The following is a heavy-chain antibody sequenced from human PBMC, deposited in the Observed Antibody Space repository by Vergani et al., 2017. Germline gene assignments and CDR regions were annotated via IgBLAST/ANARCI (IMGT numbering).Heavy chain of an antibody. CDR1: GGSISSYY. D-gene: IGHD6-19*01. CDR3: ARVGIAVADVTPSDSYYYYMDV. Sequence: QVQLQESGPGLVKPSETLSLTCTVSGGSISSYYWSWIRQPAGKGLEWIGRIYTSGSTNYNPSIKSRVTMSVDTSKNQFSLKLSSVTAADTAVYYCARVGIAVADVTPSDSYYYYMDVWGKGTTVTVSS. V-gene: IGHV4-4*07. CDR2: IYTSGST. J-gene: IGHJ6*03.